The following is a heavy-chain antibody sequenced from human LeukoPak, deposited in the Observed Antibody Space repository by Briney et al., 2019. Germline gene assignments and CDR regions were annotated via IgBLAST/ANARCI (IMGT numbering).Heavy chain of an antibody. CDR2: IKKDGSEK. CDR3: TTDTWYSAGH. Sequence: GSLRLSCTASGFIFSGSWMAWIRQAPGKGLEWVAIIKKDGSEKYYVDSMKGRFTISRDNAKNSLFLQMNSLRAEDTAIYYCTTDTWYSAGHWGQGTLVTVSS. CDR1: GFIFSGSW. V-gene: IGHV3-7*03. J-gene: IGHJ4*02. D-gene: IGHD2-15*01.